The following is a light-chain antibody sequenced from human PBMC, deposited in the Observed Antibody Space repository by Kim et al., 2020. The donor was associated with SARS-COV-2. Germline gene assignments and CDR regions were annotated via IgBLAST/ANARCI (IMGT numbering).Light chain of an antibody. CDR1: QSSSYY. J-gene: IGKJ2*01. CDR2: KTS. V-gene: IGKV1-5*03. Sequence: SAAVGDRVTISCRASQSSSYYVAWYQQKPGTAPKLLIYKTSRLESGVPSRFSGSWSGTEFTLTISSLQPDDFATYYCQQYDNYLYAFGQGTKLEIK. CDR3: QQYDNYLYA.